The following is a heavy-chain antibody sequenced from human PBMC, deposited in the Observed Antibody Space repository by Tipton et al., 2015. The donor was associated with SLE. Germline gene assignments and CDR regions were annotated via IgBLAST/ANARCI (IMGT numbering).Heavy chain of an antibody. V-gene: IGHV4-4*07. CDR1: GGSISSNY. J-gene: IGHJ2*01. CDR3: AREFLNPVTTVHYYFDL. CDR2: IYTNENT. Sequence: TLSLTCTVSGGSISSNYWSWIRQPAGGGLEWIVRIYTNENTNYNPSLKSRVTMSVDTSKNHFSLKLISVTAADTAVYYCAREFLNPVTTVHYYFDLWGRGTLVTVSS. D-gene: IGHD4-11*01.